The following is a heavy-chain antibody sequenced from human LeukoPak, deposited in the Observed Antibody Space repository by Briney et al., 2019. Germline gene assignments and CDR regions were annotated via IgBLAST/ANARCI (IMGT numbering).Heavy chain of an antibody. J-gene: IGHJ4*02. CDR2: IIPMLDIT. D-gene: IGHD2-21*02. CDR1: GGTFGSHA. V-gene: IGHV1-69*10. Sequence: SVKVSCKASGGTFGSHAMSWVRQAPGQGLEWMGGIIPMLDITNYAQKFQGRVTISADKSTGTAYMQMSSLRSEDTAVYYCAILSDGAYCGGDCFYLDYWGQGTPVTVSS. CDR3: AILSDGAYCGGDCFYLDY.